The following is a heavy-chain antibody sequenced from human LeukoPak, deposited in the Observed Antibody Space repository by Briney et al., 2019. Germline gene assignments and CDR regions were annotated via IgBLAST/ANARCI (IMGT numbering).Heavy chain of an antibody. CDR1: GFTLSHYY. D-gene: IGHD3-10*01. CDR2: ISPDGTRV. J-gene: IGHJ4*02. CDR3: VRETYTGSGSYAV. Sequence: GGSLRLSCAASGFTLSHYYIHWVRQITGEGLEWVSRISPDGTRVDYADSVKGRFTVSRDNAKNALYLQMNSLRAEDTALYYCVRETYTGSGSYAVWGQGTLVTVSS. V-gene: IGHV3-74*01.